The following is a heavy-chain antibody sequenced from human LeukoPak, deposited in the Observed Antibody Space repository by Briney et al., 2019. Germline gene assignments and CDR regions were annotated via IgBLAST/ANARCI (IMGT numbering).Heavy chain of an antibody. Sequence: SETLSLTCAVYGGSFSGYYWSWIRQPPGKGLEWIGEINHSGSTNYNPSLKGRVTISVDTSKNQFSLKLSSVTAADTAVYYCARGRCSSTSCYDYWGQGTLVTVSS. CDR2: INHSGST. V-gene: IGHV4-34*01. CDR3: ARGRCSSTSCYDY. D-gene: IGHD2-2*01. CDR1: GGSFSGYY. J-gene: IGHJ4*02.